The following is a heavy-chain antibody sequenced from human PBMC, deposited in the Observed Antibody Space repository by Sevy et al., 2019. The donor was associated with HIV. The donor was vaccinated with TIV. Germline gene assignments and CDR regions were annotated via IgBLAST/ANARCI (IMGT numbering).Heavy chain of an antibody. CDR3: ARQGDYWFDP. D-gene: IGHD3-16*01. Sequence: ASVKVSCETSGYTFTYYYIHWVRQAPGQGLEWMGWINPSSGGIQYVQKFQGRVSVTSDTSRRTWCMELRRLRSDDTALYYCARQGDYWFDPWGQGTPVTVSS. CDR2: INPSSGGI. CDR1: GYTFTYYY. V-gene: IGHV1-2*02. J-gene: IGHJ5*02.